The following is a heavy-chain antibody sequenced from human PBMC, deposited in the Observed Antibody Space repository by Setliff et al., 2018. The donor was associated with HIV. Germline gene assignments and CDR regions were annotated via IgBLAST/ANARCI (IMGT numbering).Heavy chain of an antibody. CDR2: MRSKTYGGTT. CDR1: GFTFSSYS. Sequence: PGGSLRLSCAASGFTFSSYSMNWVRQAPGKGLEWVGFMRSKTYGGTTAYAASVKGRFTISRDDSMNTAYLQMNSLKIEDTAVYYCTRPQYFYDIGGSDYWGQGTLVTVSS. CDR3: TRPQYFYDIGGSDY. D-gene: IGHD3-22*01. V-gene: IGHV3-73*01. J-gene: IGHJ4*02.